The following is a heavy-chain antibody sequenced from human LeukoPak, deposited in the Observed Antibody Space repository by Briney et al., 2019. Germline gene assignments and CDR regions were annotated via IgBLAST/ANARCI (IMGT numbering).Heavy chain of an antibody. D-gene: IGHD3-9*01. CDR1: GGSISSSRDY. CDR2: IYYSGST. J-gene: IGHJ4*02. Sequence: SETLSLTCIVSGGSISSSRDYWAWIRQPPGKGLEWIANIYYSGSTYYSPSLKSRVTISVDTSKNQFSLKLSSVTAADTAVYYCARLMGVDTAMATDVLRYFDWPSKFDYWGQGTLVTVSS. CDR3: ARLMGVDTAMATDVLRYFDWPSKFDY. V-gene: IGHV4-39*01.